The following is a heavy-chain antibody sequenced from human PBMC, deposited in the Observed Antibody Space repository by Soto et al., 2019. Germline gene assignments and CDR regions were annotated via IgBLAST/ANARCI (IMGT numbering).Heavy chain of an antibody. J-gene: IGHJ6*03. CDR2: INYSGST. V-gene: IGHV4-59*12. Sequence: SETLSLTCTVSGGSISSYYWSWIRQPPGKGLEWIGDINYSGSTNYNPSLKSRVTISVDTSKNQFSLKLSSVTAADTAVYYCARLDYDYIWGSYRPDYYYYMDVWGKGTTVTVSS. CDR3: ARLDYDYIWGSYRPDYYYYMDV. CDR1: GGSISSYY. D-gene: IGHD3-16*02.